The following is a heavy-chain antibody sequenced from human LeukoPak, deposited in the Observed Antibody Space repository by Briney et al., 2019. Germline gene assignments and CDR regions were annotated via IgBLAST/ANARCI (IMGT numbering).Heavy chain of an antibody. CDR3: ARSYGSGS. D-gene: IGHD3-10*01. Sequence: KPSETLSLTCAVYGGSFSGYYWSWIRQPPGKGLEWIGEINHSGSTNYNPSLKSRVTISVDTSKNQFSLKLSSVTAADTAVYYCARSYGSGSWGQGTLVTVSS. V-gene: IGHV4-34*01. CDR2: INHSGST. CDR1: GGSFSGYY. J-gene: IGHJ5*02.